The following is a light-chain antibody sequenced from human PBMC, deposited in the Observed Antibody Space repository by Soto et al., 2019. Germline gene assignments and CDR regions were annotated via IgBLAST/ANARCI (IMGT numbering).Light chain of an antibody. CDR3: CSYAGSSTVV. V-gene: IGLV2-23*01. CDR2: EGS. J-gene: IGLJ2*01. Sequence: QSALTQPASVSGSPGQSITISCTGTSSDVGSYNLVSWYQQHPGKAPKLMSYEGSKRPSGVSDRFSGSKSGNTASLTISELQAEDEADYYCCSYAGSSTVVFGGGTKLTVL. CDR1: SSDVGSYNL.